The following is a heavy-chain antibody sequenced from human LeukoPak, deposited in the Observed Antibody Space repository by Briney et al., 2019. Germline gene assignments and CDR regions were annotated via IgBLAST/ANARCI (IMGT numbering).Heavy chain of an antibody. V-gene: IGHV1-69*05. D-gene: IGHD2-21*01. CDR2: IIPIFGTA. J-gene: IGHJ6*03. CDR1: GGTFSSYA. Sequence: ASVKVSCKASGGTFSSYAISWVRQAPGQGLEWMGGIIPIFGTANYAQKFQGRVTITTDESTSTAYMELRSLRSDDTAVYYCARDGAPPGLWYYYYYMDVWGKGTTVTVSS. CDR3: ARDGAPPGLWYYYYYMDV.